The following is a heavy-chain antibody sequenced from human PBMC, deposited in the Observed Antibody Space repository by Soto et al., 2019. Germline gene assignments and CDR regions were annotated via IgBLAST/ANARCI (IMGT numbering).Heavy chain of an antibody. V-gene: IGHV4-30-2*01. J-gene: IGHJ4*02. D-gene: IGHD4-17*01. CDR2: IYHSGST. CDR1: GGSISSGGYS. Sequence: QLQLQESGSGLVKPSQTLSLTCAVSGGSISSGGYSWSWIRQPPGKGLEWIGYIYHSGSTYYNPSLKSRVTISLDRSKKHFSLKLRSVTAAETAVYYCARGMTTVTTLDYWGQVTLVTVSS. CDR3: ARGMTTVTTLDY.